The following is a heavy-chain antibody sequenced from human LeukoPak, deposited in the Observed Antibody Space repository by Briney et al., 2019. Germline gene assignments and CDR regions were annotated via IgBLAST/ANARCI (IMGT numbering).Heavy chain of an antibody. D-gene: IGHD5-18*01. CDR2: IYYSGST. J-gene: IGHJ4*02. CDR3: ARGRSRYSYGRYYFDY. Sequence: SETLSLTCTVSGGSISSSSYYWGWIRQPPGKGLEWIGSIYYSGSTYYNPSLKSRVTISVDTSKNQFSLKLSSVTAADTAVYYCARGRSRYSYGRYYFDYWGQGTLVTVSS. CDR1: GGSISSSSYY. V-gene: IGHV4-39*01.